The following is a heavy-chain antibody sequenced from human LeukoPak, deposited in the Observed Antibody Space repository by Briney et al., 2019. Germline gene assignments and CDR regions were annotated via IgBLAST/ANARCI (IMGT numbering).Heavy chain of an antibody. Sequence: PGGTLRLSCAASGFTFSNFGMSWARQAPGKGLEWVSSITGSGGSTFYADSVMGRFTISRDNSKNTLDLQMNSLRAEDTAVYYCARESGWYYYDSSDDAFDIWGQGTMVTVSS. CDR3: ARESGWYYYDSSDDAFDI. V-gene: IGHV3-23*01. D-gene: IGHD3-22*01. J-gene: IGHJ3*02. CDR1: GFTFSNFG. CDR2: ITGSGGST.